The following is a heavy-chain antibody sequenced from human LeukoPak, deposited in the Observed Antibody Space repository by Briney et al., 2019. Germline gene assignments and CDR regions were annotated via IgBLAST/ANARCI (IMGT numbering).Heavy chain of an antibody. Sequence: SDTLSLTCTVSGGSISSSSYYWGWIRQPPGKGLEWIGSIYYSGSTYYNPSLKSRVTISVDTSKNQFSLKLTSVTAADTAVYFCARGGYYGSGNDFRFDPWGQGTLVTVSS. CDR3: ARGGYYGSGNDFRFDP. V-gene: IGHV4-39*07. CDR2: IYYSGST. D-gene: IGHD3-10*01. CDR1: GGSISSSSYY. J-gene: IGHJ5*02.